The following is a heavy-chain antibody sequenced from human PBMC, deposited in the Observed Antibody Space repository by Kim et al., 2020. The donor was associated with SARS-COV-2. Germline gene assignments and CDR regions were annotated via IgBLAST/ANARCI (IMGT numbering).Heavy chain of an antibody. Sequence: SETLSLTCAVSGGSISSSNWWSWVRQPPGKGLEWIGEIYHSGSTNYNPSLKSRVTISVDKSKNQFSLKLSSVTAADTAVYYCARVLYTSPSSWIQLWAALDAFDIWGQGTMVTVSS. J-gene: IGHJ3*02. CDR1: GGSISSSNW. D-gene: IGHD5-18*01. CDR2: IYHSGST. V-gene: IGHV4-4*02. CDR3: ARVLYTSPSSWIQLWAALDAFDI.